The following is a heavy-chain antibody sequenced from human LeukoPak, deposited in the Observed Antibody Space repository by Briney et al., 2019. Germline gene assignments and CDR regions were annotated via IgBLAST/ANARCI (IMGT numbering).Heavy chain of an antibody. CDR1: GGSISAYY. V-gene: IGHV4-59*01. Sequence: PSETLSLTCTVSGGSISAYYWSWIRQPPGKGLEWIGYVFYSGSTNYNPSLQSRVTISVDTSKNQFSLNQRSVTAADTAVYYCARAWGYFDYGGRGTRVTVSS. CDR2: VFYSGST. J-gene: IGHJ4*02. D-gene: IGHD3-16*01. CDR3: ARAWGYFDY.